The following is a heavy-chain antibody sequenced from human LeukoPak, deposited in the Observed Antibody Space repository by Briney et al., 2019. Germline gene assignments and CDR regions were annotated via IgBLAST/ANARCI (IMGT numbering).Heavy chain of an antibody. V-gene: IGHV4-4*07. CDR3: ARPRGYSYPYYYYMDV. D-gene: IGHD5-18*01. CDR1: GGSISSYY. CDR2: IYTSGST. J-gene: IGHJ6*03. Sequence: SETLSLTCTVSGGSISSYYWSWIRQPAGKGLEWIGRIYTSGSTNYNPSLKSRVTISVDTSKNQFSLKLSSVTAADTAVYYCARPRGYSYPYYYYMDVWGKGTTVTVSS.